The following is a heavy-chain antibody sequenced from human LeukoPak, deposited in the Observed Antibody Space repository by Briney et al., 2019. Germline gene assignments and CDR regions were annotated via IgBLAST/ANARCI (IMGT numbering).Heavy chain of an antibody. CDR3: ARGRPITEEGSWLDH. Sequence: SETLSLTCIVSGGSISNNYWSWIRQPLGKGLEWIGYIFYTGKTDYSPSLRRRVTISVDTSRNQFSLKLTSVTAADTAVYYCARGRPITEEGSWLDHWGQGTLVTVSS. V-gene: IGHV4-59*01. J-gene: IGHJ5*02. CDR1: GGSISNNY. D-gene: IGHD1-14*01. CDR2: IFYTGKT.